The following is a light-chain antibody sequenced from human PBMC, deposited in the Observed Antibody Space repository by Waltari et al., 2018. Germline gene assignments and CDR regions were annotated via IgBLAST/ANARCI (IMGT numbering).Light chain of an antibody. V-gene: IGLV4-69*01. CDR1: SGHSTNI. Sequence: QLVLTQSPSASASLGASVKLTCTLSSGHSTNIIAWLQQQPEKGPRFLMNVKSDGSHNKGVGIPDRFLGSSSGAERYLTISSLQSEDEADYYCQTGGHGTWVFGGGTRLTVL. CDR3: QTGGHGTWV. CDR2: VKSDGSH. J-gene: IGLJ3*02.